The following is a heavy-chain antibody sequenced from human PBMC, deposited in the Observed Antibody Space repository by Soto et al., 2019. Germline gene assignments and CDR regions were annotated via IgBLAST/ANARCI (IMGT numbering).Heavy chain of an antibody. CDR2: ISGRDGKP. D-gene: IGHD3-3*01. CDR1: GFSFGSYA. CDR3: ARWSYLDY. J-gene: IGHJ4*02. Sequence: GGSLRLSCAASGFSFGSYALSWVRQAPGKVLEWVSTISGRDGKPFYADSVKGRFSISRDTSQDTLYLQMNSLRADDTAIYYCARWSYLDYWGQGTRVTVSS. V-gene: IGHV3-23*01.